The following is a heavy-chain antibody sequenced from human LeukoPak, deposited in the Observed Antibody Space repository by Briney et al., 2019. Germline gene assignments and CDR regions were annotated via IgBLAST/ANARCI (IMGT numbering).Heavy chain of an antibody. Sequence: SETLSLTCTVSGYSISSGYFWGWVRQPPGKGLEWIGSIYHSGSTYYNSSLKSRVTISVDTSKVQFSLKLSSVTAADTAVYYCARDFPSIAARRISWFDPWGQGTLVTVSS. CDR2: IYHSGST. V-gene: IGHV4-38-2*02. CDR3: ARDFPSIAARRISWFDP. D-gene: IGHD6-6*01. J-gene: IGHJ5*02. CDR1: GYSISSGYF.